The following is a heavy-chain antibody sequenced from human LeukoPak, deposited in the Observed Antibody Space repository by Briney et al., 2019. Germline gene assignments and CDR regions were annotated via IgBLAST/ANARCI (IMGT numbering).Heavy chain of an antibody. V-gene: IGHV3-48*03. CDR1: GFTFSSYE. D-gene: IGHD4-17*01. CDR2: ISSSGSTM. J-gene: IGHJ4*02. Sequence: GGSLRLSCAASGFTFSSYEVNWVRQAPGKGLEWVSYISSSGSTMYYADSVKGRLTVSRDNAKNSLFLQMNSLRAEDTAVYYLSGVRVTVTTLDHWGQGALVTVSS. CDR3: SGVRVTVTTLDH.